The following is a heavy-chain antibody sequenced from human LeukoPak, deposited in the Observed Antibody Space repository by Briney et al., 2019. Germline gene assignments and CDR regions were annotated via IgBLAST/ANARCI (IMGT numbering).Heavy chain of an antibody. CDR3: ARDTDDFQGLDI. D-gene: IGHD3-3*01. V-gene: IGHV3-21*01. Sequence: PGGSLRLSCAASGFTFSTYSMHWVRQAPGKGLEWVSFISSSSTFTSYADSVKGRFTISRDNAKSSLFLQMNSLRVEDTAVYYCARDTDDFQGLDIWGQGTRVTVSS. CDR2: ISSSSTFT. J-gene: IGHJ3*02. CDR1: GFTFSTYS.